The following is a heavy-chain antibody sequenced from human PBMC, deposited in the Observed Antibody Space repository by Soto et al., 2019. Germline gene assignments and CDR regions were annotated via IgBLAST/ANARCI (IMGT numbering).Heavy chain of an antibody. CDR2: IDPSGGST. V-gene: IGHV1-46*01. Sequence: GASVKVSCKASGYTFTASYMHWVRQAPEQGLEWMGIIDPSGGSTSYSQKFQGRVTMTRDTSTSTVYMELNSLRSEDTAVFYCARDSGHYYRSDAFDKWGQGTMVTVSS. D-gene: IGHD1-26*01. CDR3: ARDSGHYYRSDAFDK. CDR1: GYTFTASY. J-gene: IGHJ3*02.